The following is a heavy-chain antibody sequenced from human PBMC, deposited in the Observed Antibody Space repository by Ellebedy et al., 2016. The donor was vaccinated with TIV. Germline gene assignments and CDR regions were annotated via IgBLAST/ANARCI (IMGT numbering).Heavy chain of an antibody. CDR1: GDSVSRNSPT. CDR2: TYYRYKWYY. D-gene: IGHD6-19*01. V-gene: IGHV6-1*01. Sequence: SQTLSLTCAISGDSVSRNSPTWNWIRQSPSRGLEWLGRTYYRYKWYYEYAVSVYSRITINPDTSKNQFSLQLNSVTPEDTAVYYCARYNSGWKIFDYWGQGTLVTVSA. CDR3: ARYNSGWKIFDY. J-gene: IGHJ4*02.